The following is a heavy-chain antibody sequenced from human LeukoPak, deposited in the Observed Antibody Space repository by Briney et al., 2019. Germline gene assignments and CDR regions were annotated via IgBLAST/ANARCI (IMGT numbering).Heavy chain of an antibody. V-gene: IGHV3-23*01. D-gene: IGHD2-2*01. Sequence: GGSLRLSCAASGFTFNNYATTWVRQAPGKGLEWVSAISGSGGGTYYADSVKGRFTISRDNSKNTLYLQMNSLRAEDTAVYYCATVPYWGQGTLVTVSS. CDR1: GFTFNNYA. CDR3: ATVPY. J-gene: IGHJ4*02. CDR2: ISGSGGGT.